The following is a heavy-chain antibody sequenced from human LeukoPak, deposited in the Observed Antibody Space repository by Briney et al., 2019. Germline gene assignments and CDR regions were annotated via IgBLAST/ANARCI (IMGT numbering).Heavy chain of an antibody. V-gene: IGHV1-2*02. CDR2: INPNSGGT. J-gene: IGHJ6*03. D-gene: IGHD4-17*01. Sequence: ATVKVSCKASGYTFTGYYIHWVRQAPGQGLEWMGWINPNSGGTNYAQKFQGRVTMTRDTSISTAYIELSRLRSDDTAVYYYAREAPYGDDHYYYMDVWGKGTTVTISS. CDR3: AREAPYGDDHYYYMDV. CDR1: GYTFTGYY.